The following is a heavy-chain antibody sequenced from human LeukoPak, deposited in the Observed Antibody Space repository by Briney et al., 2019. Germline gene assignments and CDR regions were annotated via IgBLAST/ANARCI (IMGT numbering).Heavy chain of an antibody. CDR1: GLTFSSYA. D-gene: IGHD3-3*02. Sequence: PGGSLRLSCAASGLTFSSYAMSWFRQAPEKGLEWVSAISGSGGITYYAASVKGRFTISRDNSKNPLYLQMNSLRAEDTAVYYCATTGLDDAIRPWGQGTMVTVSS. V-gene: IGHV3-23*01. J-gene: IGHJ5*01. CDR2: ISGSGGIT. CDR3: ATTGLDDAIRP.